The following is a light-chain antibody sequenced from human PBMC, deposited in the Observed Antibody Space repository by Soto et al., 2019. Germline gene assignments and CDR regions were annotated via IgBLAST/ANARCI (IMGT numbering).Light chain of an antibody. CDR2: EVS. J-gene: IGLJ1*01. Sequence: QSVLTQPPSASGSPGQSVTMSCSGTSSDVGAYNYVSWYQQHPGKAPRLLIYEVSQRPSGVPDRFSGSKSANTASLTVSGLQPEDEADYYCSSYAGTNNLLYVFGTGTKVTVL. CDR1: SSDVGAYNY. CDR3: SSYAGTNNLLYV. V-gene: IGLV2-8*01.